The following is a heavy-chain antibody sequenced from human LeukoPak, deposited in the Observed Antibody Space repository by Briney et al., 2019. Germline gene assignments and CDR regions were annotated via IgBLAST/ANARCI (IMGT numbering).Heavy chain of an antibody. J-gene: IGHJ4*02. CDR3: AKPHDSTGRHSLDS. CDR2: IRYNGIDK. CDR1: GFAFSSSG. V-gene: IGHV3-30*02. D-gene: IGHD1-1*01. Sequence: GGSLRLSCAASGFAFSSSGMHWVRQAPGKGLEWVAFIRYNGIDKYYAESVKDRITISRDGSKNTVYLQMNSLRPDDTAVYYCAKPHDSTGRHSLDSWGQGTLVTVST.